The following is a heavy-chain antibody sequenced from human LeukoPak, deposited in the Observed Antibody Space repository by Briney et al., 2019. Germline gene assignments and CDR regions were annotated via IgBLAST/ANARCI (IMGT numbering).Heavy chain of an antibody. CDR3: ARGANGSGSYSTGNYGMDV. D-gene: IGHD3-10*01. CDR1: GGSFSGYY. J-gene: IGHJ6*02. Sequence: SETLSLTCAVYGGSFSGYYWSWIRQPPGKGLEWIGEMTQSRSTNYNPSLKSRVTISVDTSKNQFSLKLSSVTAADTAVYYCARGANGSGSYSTGNYGMDVWGQGTTVTVSS. V-gene: IGHV4-34*01. CDR2: MTQSRST.